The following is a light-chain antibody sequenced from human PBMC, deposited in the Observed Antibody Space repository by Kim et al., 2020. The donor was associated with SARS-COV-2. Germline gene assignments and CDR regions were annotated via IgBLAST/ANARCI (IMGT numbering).Light chain of an antibody. CDR1: SSDISVYDC. CDR2: DVS. V-gene: IGLV2-14*04. Sequence: GQSGTMPWTGTSSDISVYDCVWWYQQHPGEAPKLIFHDVSQRPSGVSSRFSGSKSGNTASLTIFGLQAEDEADYYCSSFTTSNTLVFGGGTQLTVL. CDR3: SSFTTSNTLV. J-gene: IGLJ2*01.